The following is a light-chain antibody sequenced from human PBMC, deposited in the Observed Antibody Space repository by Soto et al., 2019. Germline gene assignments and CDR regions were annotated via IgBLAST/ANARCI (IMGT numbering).Light chain of an antibody. V-gene: IGKV1-9*01. CDR2: GAS. CDR1: QAMNTY. J-gene: IGKJ1*01. Sequence: PSFLSASVRDSVTLSYRPSQAMNTYISWYQQRPGAAPKLRVYGASTLYTGVPSRFSGSESGAVFTLTISSLQPEDFANYYCLQHNSYTWTFGQGTKVDIK. CDR3: LQHNSYTWT.